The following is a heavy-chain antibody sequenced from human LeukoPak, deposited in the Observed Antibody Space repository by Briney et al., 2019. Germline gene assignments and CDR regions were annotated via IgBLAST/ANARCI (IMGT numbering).Heavy chain of an antibody. J-gene: IGHJ4*02. CDR3: AKDWYSSSWYAFDY. D-gene: IGHD6-13*01. CDR1: GFTFSSYA. Sequence: GGSLRLSCAASGFTFSSYAMHWVRQAPGKGLEWVAVISYDGSNKYYADSVKGRFTISRDNSKNTLYLQMNSLRAEDTAVYYCAKDWYSSSWYAFDYWGQGTLVTVSS. V-gene: IGHV3-30-3*01. CDR2: ISYDGSNK.